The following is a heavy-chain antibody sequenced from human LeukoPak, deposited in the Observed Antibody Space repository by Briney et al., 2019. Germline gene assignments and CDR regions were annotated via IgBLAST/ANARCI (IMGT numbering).Heavy chain of an antibody. Sequence: GGSLRLSCAASGFTFSNYWMSWVHQAPGKGLEWVADIKRDGNEKHYVDSAKGRFTISRDNAKNLLYLQMSGLRVEDTAVYYCVLNMVGGQIFDFWGQGTLVTVSS. D-gene: IGHD3-10*01. V-gene: IGHV3-7*01. CDR2: IKRDGNEK. J-gene: IGHJ4*02. CDR3: VLNMVGGQIFDF. CDR1: GFTFSNYW.